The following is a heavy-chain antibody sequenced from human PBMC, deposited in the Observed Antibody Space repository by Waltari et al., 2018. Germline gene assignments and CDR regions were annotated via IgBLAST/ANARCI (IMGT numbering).Heavy chain of an antibody. CDR1: GFAFSSYS. Sequence: EVQLVESGGGLVKPGGSLRLSCAASGFAFSSYSMNWVRQAPGKGLGWVSSISSRFSYTYYTDSVKGRFTISRDNAKNSLYLQMNSLRAEDTAVYFCARDQIVGAMDYWSQGTLVTVSS. CDR2: ISSRFSYT. CDR3: ARDQIVGAMDY. J-gene: IGHJ4*02. D-gene: IGHD1-26*01. V-gene: IGHV3-21*01.